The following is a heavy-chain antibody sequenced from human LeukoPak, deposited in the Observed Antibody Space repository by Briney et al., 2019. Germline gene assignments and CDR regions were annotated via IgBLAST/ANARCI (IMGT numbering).Heavy chain of an antibody. CDR3: ARGATSLSYFDS. Sequence: PSETLSLTCTVSGGSISSYYWSWIRQPAGKGLEWIGRIYTSGSTNYNPSPKSRVTISVDTSKNQFSLKLSSVTAADTAVYYCARGATSLSYFDSRGQGTLVTVSS. CDR2: IYTSGST. D-gene: IGHD2/OR15-2a*01. CDR1: GGSISSYY. J-gene: IGHJ4*02. V-gene: IGHV4-4*07.